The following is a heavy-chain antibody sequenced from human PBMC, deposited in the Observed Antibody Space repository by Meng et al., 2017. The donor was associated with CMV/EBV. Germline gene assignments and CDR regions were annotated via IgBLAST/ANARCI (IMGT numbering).Heavy chain of an antibody. V-gene: IGHV3-30-3*01. CDR1: GFTFSSYA. D-gene: IGHD3-3*01. J-gene: IGHJ6*02. Sequence: GESLKISCAASGFTFSSYAMHWVRQAPGKGLEWVAVISYDGSNKYYADSVKGRFTISRDNAKNSLYLQMNSLRAEDTAVYYCARIPMEWLFPRGMDVWGQGTTVTVSS. CDR3: ARIPMEWLFPRGMDV. CDR2: ISYDGSNK.